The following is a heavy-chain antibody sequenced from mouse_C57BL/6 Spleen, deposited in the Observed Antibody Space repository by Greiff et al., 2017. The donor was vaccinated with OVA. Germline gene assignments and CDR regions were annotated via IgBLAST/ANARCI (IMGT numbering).Heavy chain of an antibody. J-gene: IGHJ2*01. Sequence: EVQLQQSGPELVKPGASVKISCKASGYSFTGYYMNWVKQSPEKSLEWIGEINPSTGGTTYNQKFKAKATLTVDKSSSTAYMQLKSLTSEDSAVYYCASYFFDYWGKGTTLTVSS. D-gene: IGHD1-1*01. CDR1: GYSFTGYY. CDR3: ASYFFDY. V-gene: IGHV1-42*01. CDR2: INPSTGGT.